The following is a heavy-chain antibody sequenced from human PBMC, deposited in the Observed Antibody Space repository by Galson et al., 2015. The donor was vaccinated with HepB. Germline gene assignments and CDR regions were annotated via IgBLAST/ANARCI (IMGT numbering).Heavy chain of an antibody. CDR1: GYMFTAYY. CDR2: INTYTTGT. CDR3: AGGGGGGCQQLDAAFDI. J-gene: IGHJ3*02. D-gene: IGHD6-13*01. V-gene: IGHV1-2*06. Sequence: SVKVSCKASGYMFTAYYIHWLRQAPGQSLEWMGRINTYTTGTISIKKFHGSVTMTRDTTNSTVYMELRSLKSDDTAVDFCAGGGGGGCQQLDAAFDIWGQGTMVTVSS.